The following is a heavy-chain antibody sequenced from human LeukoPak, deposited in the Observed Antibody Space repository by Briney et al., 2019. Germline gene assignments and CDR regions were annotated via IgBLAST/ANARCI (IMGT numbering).Heavy chain of an antibody. D-gene: IGHD3-10*01. Sequence: TGESLTISCTGSGYSFTSYWISWVRQMPGKGLEWLGRIDPSDSYTNYSPSFQGHVTISADKSISTAYLQWSSLKASDTAMYYCARATPGSGSYPPSDYFGQGTLVTGSS. V-gene: IGHV5-10-1*01. J-gene: IGHJ4*02. CDR3: ARATPGSGSYPPSDY. CDR2: IDPSDSYT. CDR1: GYSFTSYW.